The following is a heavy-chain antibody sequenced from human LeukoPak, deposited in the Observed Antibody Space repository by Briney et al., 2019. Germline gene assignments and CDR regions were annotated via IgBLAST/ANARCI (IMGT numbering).Heavy chain of an antibody. CDR2: ITSAGGYR. Sequence: GGSLRLSCGASGFTFSDYSMNWVRQAPGKGLARVASITSAGGYRYYADSVKGRFTISRDNAQNSLFLQMDSLRPEDTAVYFCATSGGFVLPNAITGNWYMDVWGRGTTVTVSS. J-gene: IGHJ6*03. V-gene: IGHV3-21*06. CDR1: GFTFSDYS. CDR3: ATSGGFVLPNAITGNWYMDV. D-gene: IGHD2-2*01.